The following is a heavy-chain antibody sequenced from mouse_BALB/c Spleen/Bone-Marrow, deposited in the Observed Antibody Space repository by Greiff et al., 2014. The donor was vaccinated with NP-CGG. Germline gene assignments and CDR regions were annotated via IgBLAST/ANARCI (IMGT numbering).Heavy chain of an antibody. D-gene: IGHD1-2*01. CDR3: ARITTGTGAMDY. CDR1: GFSLTNYG. J-gene: IGHJ4*01. Sequence: VMLVESGPGLVAPSQSLSITCTVSGFSLTNYGVHWVRQPPGKGLEWLGVIWADGSTNYNSALMSRLSISKDNSKSQVFFKMNSQQTEETAMDYCARITTGTGAMDYWGQGTSVTVAS. CDR2: IWADGST. V-gene: IGHV2-9*02.